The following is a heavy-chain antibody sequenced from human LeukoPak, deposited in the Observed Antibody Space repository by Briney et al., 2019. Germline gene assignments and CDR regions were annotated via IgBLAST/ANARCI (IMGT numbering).Heavy chain of an antibody. J-gene: IGHJ4*02. CDR2: IIPIFGTA. D-gene: IGHD3-16*01. CDR1: GGTFISYA. V-gene: IGHV1-69*13. CDR3: ARVKGANLDY. Sequence: PVKVSCKASGGTFISYAISWVRQAPGQGLEWMGGIIPIFGTANYAQKFQGRVTITADESTSTAYMELSSLRSEDTAVYYCARVKGANLDYWGQGTLVTVSS.